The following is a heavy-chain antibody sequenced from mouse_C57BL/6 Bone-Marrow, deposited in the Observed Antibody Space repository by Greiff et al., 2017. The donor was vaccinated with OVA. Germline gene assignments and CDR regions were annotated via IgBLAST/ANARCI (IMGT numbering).Heavy chain of an antibody. D-gene: IGHD1-1*01. Sequence: EVQLQQSGPELVKPGDSVKISCKASGYSFTGYFMNWVMQSHGKSLEWIGRINPYNGDTFYNQKFKGKATLTVDKSSSTAHMELQILTSEDAAVYYCARANGSSPYYFDYWGQGTTLTVSS. CDR2: INPYNGDT. CDR1: GYSFTGYF. J-gene: IGHJ2*01. CDR3: ARANGSSPYYFDY. V-gene: IGHV1-20*01.